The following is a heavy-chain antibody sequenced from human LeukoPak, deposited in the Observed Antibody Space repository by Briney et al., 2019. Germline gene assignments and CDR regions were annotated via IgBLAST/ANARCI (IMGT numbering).Heavy chain of an antibody. CDR2: ISSSSSTI. Sequence: GGSLRLSCAASGFTLSSYSMNWVRQAPGKGLEWVSYISSSSSTIYYANSVKGRFTISRDNAKNSLYLQMNSLRAEDTAVYYCARDRPYSRGNFDYWGQGTLVTVSS. V-gene: IGHV3-48*04. CDR3: ARDRPYSRGNFDY. J-gene: IGHJ4*02. D-gene: IGHD6-13*01. CDR1: GFTLSSYS.